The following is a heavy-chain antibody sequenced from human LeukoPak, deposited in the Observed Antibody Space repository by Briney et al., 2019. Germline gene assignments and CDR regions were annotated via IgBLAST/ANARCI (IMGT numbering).Heavy chain of an antibody. CDR2: IYYSGST. CDR1: GGSISSYY. Sequence: SETLSLTCIVSGGSISSYYWSWIRQPPGKGLEWIGDIYYSGSTNYNPSLKSRVTISVDTSKNQFSLKLSSVTAADTAVYYCARGGAAAGLARFDYWGQGTLVTVSS. CDR3: ARGGAAAGLARFDY. D-gene: IGHD6-13*01. V-gene: IGHV4-59*01. J-gene: IGHJ4*02.